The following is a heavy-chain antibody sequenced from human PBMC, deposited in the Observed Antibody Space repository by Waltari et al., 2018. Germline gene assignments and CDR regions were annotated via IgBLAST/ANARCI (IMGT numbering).Heavy chain of an antibody. CDR2: ISDSGRST. Sequence: EVQLLESGGGLVQPGGSLRLSCAASGFTFSNYGMSWVRQAPGKGLEWVSVISDSGRSTYYAASVKGRFTISRDNSRDTVFLQMNSLRAEDTAVYRCAKISGVARGVLNYFDYWGQGTLVTVSS. D-gene: IGHD3-10*01. J-gene: IGHJ4*02. CDR3: AKISGVARGVLNYFDY. V-gene: IGHV3-23*01. CDR1: GFTFSNYG.